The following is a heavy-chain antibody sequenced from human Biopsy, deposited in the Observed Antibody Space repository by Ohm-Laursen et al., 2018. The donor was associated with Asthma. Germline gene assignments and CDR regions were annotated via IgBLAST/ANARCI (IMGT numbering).Heavy chain of an antibody. CDR2: ISSSSSTI. Sequence: SLRLSCSAYGFTFSSYSMNWVRQAPGKGLEWVSYISSSSSTIYYADSVKGRFTISRDNAKNSLYLQMNSLRDEDTAVYYCARPRWGPYGYWGQGTLVTASS. CDR1: GFTFSSYS. D-gene: IGHD4-17*01. J-gene: IGHJ4*02. V-gene: IGHV3-48*02. CDR3: ARPRWGPYGY.